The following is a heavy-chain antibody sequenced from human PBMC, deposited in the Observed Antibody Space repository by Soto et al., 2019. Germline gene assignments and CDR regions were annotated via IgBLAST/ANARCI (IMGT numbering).Heavy chain of an antibody. Sequence: GGSLRLSCAASGFTFSSYGMHWVRQAPGKGLEWVEVISYDGSNKYYADSVKGRFTISRDNSKNTLYLQMNSLRAEDTAVYYCAKGSLYYYDSSGYSPGPDAFDIWGQGTMVTVSS. J-gene: IGHJ3*02. V-gene: IGHV3-30*18. D-gene: IGHD3-22*01. CDR3: AKGSLYYYDSSGYSPGPDAFDI. CDR1: GFTFSSYG. CDR2: ISYDGSNK.